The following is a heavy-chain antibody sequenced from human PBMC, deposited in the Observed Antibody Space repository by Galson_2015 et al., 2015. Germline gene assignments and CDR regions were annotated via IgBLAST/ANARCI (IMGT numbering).Heavy chain of an antibody. CDR2: IGTAGDT. CDR1: GFIFNSYD. CDR3: AKDFRSGYYSPTDY. D-gene: IGHD3-22*01. Sequence: SLRLSCAASGFIFNSYDMHWVRQATGKGLEWVSLIGTAGDTYYSGSVKGRFTISRENAKNSLYLQMNSLRVEDTAVYYCAKDFRSGYYSPTDYWGQGTLVTVSS. J-gene: IGHJ4*02. V-gene: IGHV3-13*01.